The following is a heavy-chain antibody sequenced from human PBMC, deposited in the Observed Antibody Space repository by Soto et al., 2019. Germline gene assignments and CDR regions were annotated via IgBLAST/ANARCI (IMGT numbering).Heavy chain of an antibody. D-gene: IGHD6-19*01. V-gene: IGHV6-1*01. J-gene: IGHJ4*02. Sequence: SQTLSLTCAISGDSVSSNSAAWNWIRQSPSRGLEWLGRTYYRSKWYNDYAVSVKSRITINPDTSKNQFSLQLNSVTPEDTAVYYCARMYTYRGILWAVAVNPLDYWGQGTLVTVSS. CDR2: TYYRSKWYN. CDR1: GDSVSSNSAA. CDR3: ARMYTYRGILWAVAVNPLDY.